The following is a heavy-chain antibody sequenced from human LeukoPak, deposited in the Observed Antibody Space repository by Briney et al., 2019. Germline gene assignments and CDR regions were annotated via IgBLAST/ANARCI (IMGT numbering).Heavy chain of an antibody. D-gene: IGHD6-19*01. V-gene: IGHV4-39*01. CDR3: ARQGIYSSGWYYFDY. J-gene: IGHJ4*02. CDR1: GGSISSSSYY. CDR2: IYYSGST. Sequence: SETLSLTCTVSGGSISSSSYYWGWIRQPPGKGLEWIGSIYYSGSTYYNPSLKSRVTISVDTSKNQFSQKLSSVTAADTAVYYCARQGIYSSGWYYFDYWGQGTLVTVSS.